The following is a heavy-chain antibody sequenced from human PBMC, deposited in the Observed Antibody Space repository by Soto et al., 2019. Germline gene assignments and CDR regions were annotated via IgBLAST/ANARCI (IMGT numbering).Heavy chain of an antibody. CDR3: ARGEQYSGRIFDY. D-gene: IGHD1-26*01. CDR1: GDRVSSNSAG. CDR2: TYYRSKWYY. V-gene: IGHV6-1*01. Sequence: PSQTLSLTCAITGDRVSSNSAGCSWVRQSPSRGLEWLGRTYYRSKWYYEYAVSLRGRITINPDTSKNQYSLQLNSVTHEDTAVYFCARGEQYSGRIFDYWGQGTLVTVS. J-gene: IGHJ4*01.